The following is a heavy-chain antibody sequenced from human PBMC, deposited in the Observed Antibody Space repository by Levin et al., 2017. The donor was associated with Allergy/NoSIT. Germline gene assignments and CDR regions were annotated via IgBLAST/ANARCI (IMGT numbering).Heavy chain of an antibody. CDR1: GFTFNIYA. CDR2: ISGSVGVT. V-gene: IGHV3-23*01. Sequence: QAGGSLRLSCAASGFTFNIYAMTWVRQAPGKGLEWVSAISGSVGVTYYADSVKGRFTISRDNSKNTLYLQMNSLRADDTAVYYCVRGRYNFDYWGQGTLVTVSS. CDR3: VRGRYNFDY. J-gene: IGHJ4*02. D-gene: IGHD5-18*01.